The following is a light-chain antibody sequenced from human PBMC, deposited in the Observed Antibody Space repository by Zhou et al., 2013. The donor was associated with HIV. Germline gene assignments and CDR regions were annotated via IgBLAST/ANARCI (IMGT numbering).Light chain of an antibody. CDR2: DVS. CDR3: SSYSSSSTLXV. CDR1: SSDVGGYNY. J-gene: IGLJ1*01. V-gene: IGLV2-14*03. Sequence: QSALTQPASVSGSPGQSITISCTGTSSDVGGYNYVSWYQLHPGKAPKLMIYDVSKRPSGVSNRFSGSKSGNTASLTISGLQAEDEADYYCSSYSSSSTLXVFGTGTKVTV.